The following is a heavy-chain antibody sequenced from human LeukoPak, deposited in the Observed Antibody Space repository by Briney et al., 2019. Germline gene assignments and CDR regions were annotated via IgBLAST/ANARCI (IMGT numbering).Heavy chain of an antibody. Sequence: SETLSLTCAVYGGSFSGYYWRWIRQPPGKGLEWIGGINHSGSTNYNPSLKSRVTISVDTSKNQFSLKLSSVTAADTAVYYCARHGVVVVLAATYYYYYYMDVWGKGTTVTVSS. CDR2: INHSGST. D-gene: IGHD2-2*01. CDR3: ARHGVVVVLAATYYYYYYMDV. CDR1: GGSFSGYY. V-gene: IGHV4-34*01. J-gene: IGHJ6*03.